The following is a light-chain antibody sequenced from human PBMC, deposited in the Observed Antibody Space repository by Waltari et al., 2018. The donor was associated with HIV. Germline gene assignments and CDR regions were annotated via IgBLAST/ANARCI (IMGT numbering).Light chain of an antibody. CDR2: ATS. Sequence: DVQMTQSPTSLSASVADTVTIDCRASQHIGFSVNWYQYQHGRSPRLLFAATSKLQSGVPSRFSGSGFGTRFSLTITGIQPDDFALYFCQQSYGLPYTFGQGTRVEV. CDR3: QQSYGLPYT. J-gene: IGKJ2*01. CDR1: QHIGFS. V-gene: IGKV1-39*01.